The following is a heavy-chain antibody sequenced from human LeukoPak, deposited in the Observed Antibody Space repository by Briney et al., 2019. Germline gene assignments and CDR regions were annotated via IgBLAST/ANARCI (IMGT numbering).Heavy chain of an antibody. J-gene: IGHJ4*02. CDR1: GFTFNSYC. CDR2: IWYGGSNK. D-gene: IGHD6-19*01. Sequence: GGSLRLSCAVCGFTFNSYCMHWVRQAPGKGREGVADIWYGGSNKYYVDSVKGRFTISRDNFKNTMYLQMNRQTAEDTAVYYCGKYSSGWSIDYWGQGTLVTVSS. V-gene: IGHV3-33*06. CDR3: GKYSSGWSIDY.